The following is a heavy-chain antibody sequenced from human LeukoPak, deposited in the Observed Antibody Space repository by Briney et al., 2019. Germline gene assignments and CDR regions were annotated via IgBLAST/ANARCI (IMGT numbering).Heavy chain of an antibody. CDR2: IYSGGST. CDR3: AKNGYSSSWYLVGYYYYMDV. J-gene: IGHJ6*03. V-gene: IGHV3-53*05. D-gene: IGHD6-13*01. CDR1: GFTVSSNY. Sequence: GGSLRLSCAASGFTVSSNYMSWVRQAPGKGLEWVSVIYSGGSTYYADSVKGRFTISRDNSKNTLYLQMNSLRAEDTAVYYCAKNGYSSSWYLVGYYYYMDVWGKGTTVTISS.